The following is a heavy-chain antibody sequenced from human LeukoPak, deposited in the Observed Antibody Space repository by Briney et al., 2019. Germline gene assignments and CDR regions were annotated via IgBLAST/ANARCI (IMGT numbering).Heavy chain of an antibody. CDR3: ARRWVYDKRAFDA. J-gene: IGHJ3*01. Sequence: PSETLSLTCTVSGGSISGTYYWSWIRQPPGKGLEWIGYIYYTGTTDSNPSLKSRVAISLDTSKNQFSLNLSSVTAADTAVYYCARRWVYDKRAFDAWGQGTMVTVSS. V-gene: IGHV4-59*08. CDR1: GGSISGTYY. CDR2: IYYTGTT. D-gene: IGHD3-16*01.